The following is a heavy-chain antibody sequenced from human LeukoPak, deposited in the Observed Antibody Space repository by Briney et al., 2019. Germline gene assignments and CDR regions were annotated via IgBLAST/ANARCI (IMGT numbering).Heavy chain of an antibody. J-gene: IGHJ6*02. Sequence: ASVKVSCKASGYTFTGYYMHWVRQAPGQGLEWMGWINPNSGGTNYAQKFQGWVTMTRDTSISTAYMELSRLRSDDTAVYYCARGPDTAMVTRAFYYYYYGMDVWGRGTTVTVSS. CDR2: INPNSGGT. CDR1: GYTFTGYY. CDR3: ARGPDTAMVTRAFYYYYYGMDV. D-gene: IGHD5-18*01. V-gene: IGHV1-2*04.